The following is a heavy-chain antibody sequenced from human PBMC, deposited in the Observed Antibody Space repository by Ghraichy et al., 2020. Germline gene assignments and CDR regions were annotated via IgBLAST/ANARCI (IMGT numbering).Heavy chain of an antibody. Sequence: GGSLRLSCAASGLRFDDYGMHWVRQAPGKGLEWLAVISYDGTNKQYAESVEGQFTISRDNAKNMVFLQMKSLRAGDTAIYYCAKDAEEGYGMDVWGQGTTVTVS. CDR3: AKDAEEGYGMDV. D-gene: IGHD6-13*01. CDR2: ISYDGTNK. V-gene: IGHV3-30*18. J-gene: IGHJ6*02. CDR1: GLRFDDYG.